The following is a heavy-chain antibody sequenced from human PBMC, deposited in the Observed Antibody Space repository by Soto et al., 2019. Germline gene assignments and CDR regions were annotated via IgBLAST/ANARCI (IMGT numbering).Heavy chain of an antibody. CDR3: ARGGSSSDNGMDV. Sequence: EVQLEESGGGLVQPGGYLRLSCAASGFAFSRYTMNWVRQTPGKGLEWVSYISSGSLRIYYADSVKGRFTVSRDNAKNSLFLQMNSLRDEDTAVYYCARGGSSSDNGMDVWGQGTTVTVSS. V-gene: IGHV3-48*02. J-gene: IGHJ6*02. D-gene: IGHD3-16*01. CDR1: GFAFSRYT. CDR2: ISSGSLRI.